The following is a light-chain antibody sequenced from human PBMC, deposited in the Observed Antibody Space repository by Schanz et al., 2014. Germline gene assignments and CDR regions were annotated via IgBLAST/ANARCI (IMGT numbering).Light chain of an antibody. V-gene: IGKV1-17*01. CDR1: QGIGND. Sequence: DIQMTQSPSSLSASVGDRVIITCRASQGIGNDLGWYQQKPGKAPNLLIYEASSLESGVPSRFSGSGSGTEFTLTISSLQPDDFATYYCQHYNIYPFTFGPGTKVDVK. CDR2: EAS. J-gene: IGKJ3*01. CDR3: QHYNIYPFT.